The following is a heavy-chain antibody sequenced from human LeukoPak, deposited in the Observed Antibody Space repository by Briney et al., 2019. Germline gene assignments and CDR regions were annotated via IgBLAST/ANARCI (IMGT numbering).Heavy chain of an antibody. V-gene: IGHV4-34*01. Sequence: SETLSLTCAVYGGSFSGYYWSWIRQPPGKGLEWIGEINHSGSTNYNPSLKSRVTISVDTSKNQFSLKLSSVTAADTAVYYCARQYCSSTSCYPRDGMDVWGQGTTVTASS. J-gene: IGHJ6*02. CDR2: INHSGST. CDR3: ARQYCSSTSCYPRDGMDV. CDR1: GGSFSGYY. D-gene: IGHD2-2*01.